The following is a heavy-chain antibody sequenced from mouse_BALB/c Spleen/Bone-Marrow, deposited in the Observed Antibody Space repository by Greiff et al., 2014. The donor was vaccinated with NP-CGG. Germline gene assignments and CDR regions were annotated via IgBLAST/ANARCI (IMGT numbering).Heavy chain of an antibody. CDR3: ALYYYGSSGFAY. J-gene: IGHJ3*01. Sequence: VQLQQSGAELVKPGASVKLSCTASGFNIKDTYMHWVKQRPEQGLEWIGRIDPANGNTKYDPKFQGKATITADTSSNSAYLQLSSLTSEDTAVYYCALYYYGSSGFAYWGQGTPVTVSA. V-gene: IGHV14-3*02. CDR1: GFNIKDTY. CDR2: IDPANGNT. D-gene: IGHD1-1*01.